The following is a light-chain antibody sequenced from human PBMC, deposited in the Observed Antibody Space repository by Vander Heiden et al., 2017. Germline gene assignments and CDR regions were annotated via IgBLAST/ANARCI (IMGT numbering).Light chain of an antibody. CDR2: GAS. CDR1: QSISRY. J-gene: IGKJ1*01. Sequence: DMQMTKSPSSLSASVGDRVTITCRASQSISRYLNWYQHKPGKAPKLLIYGASSLQTGVPSRFSGSGSGTDFTLTVASLQPEDFATYYCLHTYTAPRTFGQGTKVEIK. V-gene: IGKV1-39*01. CDR3: LHTYTAPRT.